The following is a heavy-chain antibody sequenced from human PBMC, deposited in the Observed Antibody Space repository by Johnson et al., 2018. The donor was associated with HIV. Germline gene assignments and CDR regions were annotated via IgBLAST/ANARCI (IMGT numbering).Heavy chain of an antibody. CDR2: IYSGGST. CDR1: GFTVSSNY. D-gene: IGHD3-22*01. V-gene: IGHV3-66*01. CDR3: AREGDSSGMVFLDAFDI. J-gene: IGHJ3*02. Sequence: VQLVESGGGLVQPGGSLRLSCAASGFTVSSNYMSWVRQAPGKGLEWVSVIYSGGSTYYADSVKDRFTISRDNSKNTLYLQMNSLRAEDTAVYYCAREGDSSGMVFLDAFDIWGQGTMVTVSS.